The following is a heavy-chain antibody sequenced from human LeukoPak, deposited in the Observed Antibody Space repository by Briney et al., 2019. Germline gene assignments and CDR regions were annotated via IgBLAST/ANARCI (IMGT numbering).Heavy chain of an antibody. CDR3: ARATSVYDLILKYYYYMDV. Sequence: PSETLSLTCTVSGGSISRYYWSWIRQPAGKGLEWIGRINTSGNTKYNPSLESRVTMSVDKSKNQFSLKLSSVTAADTAVYYCARATSVYDLILKYYYYMDVWGKGTTVTVSS. CDR2: INTSGNT. V-gene: IGHV4-4*07. CDR1: GGSISRYY. D-gene: IGHD3-3*01. J-gene: IGHJ6*03.